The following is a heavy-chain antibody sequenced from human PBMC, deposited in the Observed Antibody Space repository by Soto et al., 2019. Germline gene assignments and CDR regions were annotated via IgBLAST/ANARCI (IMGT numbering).Heavy chain of an antibody. CDR3: ARVRGSIGVVTAISTGGYGMDV. CDR1: GGSISSGGYY. D-gene: IGHD2-21*02. V-gene: IGHV4-31*03. J-gene: IGHJ6*02. Sequence: QVQLQESGPGLVKPSQTLSLTCTVSGGSISSGGYYWSWIRQHPGKGLEWIGYIYYSGSTYYNPSLKSRVTISVDTSKNQCSLKLSFVTAADTAVYYCARVRGSIGVVTAISTGGYGMDVWGQGTTVTVSS. CDR2: IYYSGST.